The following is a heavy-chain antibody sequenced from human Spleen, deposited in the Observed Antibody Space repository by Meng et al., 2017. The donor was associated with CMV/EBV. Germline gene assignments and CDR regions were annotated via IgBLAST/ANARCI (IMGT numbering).Heavy chain of an antibody. CDR1: CCSLRSYIYT. CDR2: TVYAAST. D-gene: IGHD2-8*01. Sequence: IVSCCSLRSYIYTWNWLRQSPGKGLQWIWQTVYAASTNCRPSLTSRLTISIDTSKTPFSLTLNSATAADTALYYYAGLIVGNGVRCHWGQGTLVTVSS. V-gene: IGHV4-61*01. CDR3: AGLIVGNGVRCH. J-gene: IGHJ4*02.